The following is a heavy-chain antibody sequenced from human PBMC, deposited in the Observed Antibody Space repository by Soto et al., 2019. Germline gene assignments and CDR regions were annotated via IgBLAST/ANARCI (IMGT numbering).Heavy chain of an antibody. J-gene: IGHJ6*02. V-gene: IGHV4-34*01. CDR3: ARCQYHGSAGFYTNRYFYGVDV. D-gene: IGHD3-22*01. Sequence: PSETLSLTCAVSGGAFSNYYWPWIRQRPGAGLEGIGEVNHSGSTSYSPALKSRVTISVDSSKNQFSLILTSVTAAGRAVYFCARCQYHGSAGFYTNRYFYGVDVWGQGTTVTVSS. CDR1: GGAFSNYY. CDR2: VNHSGST.